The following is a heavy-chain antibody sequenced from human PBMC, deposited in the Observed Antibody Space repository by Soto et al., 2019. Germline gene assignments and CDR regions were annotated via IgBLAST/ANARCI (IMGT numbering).Heavy chain of an antibody. CDR2: IYYSGST. D-gene: IGHD6-19*01. Sequence: LCGGSISSYYWSWLRQPPGKGLEWIGYIYYSGSTNYNPSLKSRVTISVDTSKNQFSLKLSSVTAADTAVYYCARDLAYFNSGWYYAFDIWGQGTMVTVSS. V-gene: IGHV4-59*01. J-gene: IGHJ3*02. CDR1: GGSISSYY. CDR3: ARDLAYFNSGWYYAFDI.